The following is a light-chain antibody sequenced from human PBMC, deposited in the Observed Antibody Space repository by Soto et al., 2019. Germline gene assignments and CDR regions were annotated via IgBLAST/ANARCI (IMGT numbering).Light chain of an antibody. CDR1: QSISSS. Sequence: DIQMTQSPSTLSASVGDRITITCRASQSISSSLAWYQQKPGKAPKLLIYMASNLQSGVPSRFGGAGSGTEFTPTISSLQPDDFATYYCQQYNTYSRTFGQGTKVEI. V-gene: IGKV1-5*03. J-gene: IGKJ1*01. CDR2: MAS. CDR3: QQYNTYSRT.